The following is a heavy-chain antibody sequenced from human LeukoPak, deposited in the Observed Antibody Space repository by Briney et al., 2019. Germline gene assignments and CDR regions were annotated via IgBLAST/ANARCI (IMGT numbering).Heavy chain of an antibody. Sequence: SGTLSLTCTVSGGSLSSYYRSWVRQPPGKGLEWIGYIYYSGSTNYNPSLKSGVTISVDTSKNQFSLRLSCVTAADTAVYYCARAHDDTNSLWFDPWGQGTPVTVSS. CDR3: ARAHDDTNSLWFDP. J-gene: IGHJ5*02. D-gene: IGHD2-8*01. CDR2: IYYSGST. V-gene: IGHV4-59*01. CDR1: GGSLSSYY.